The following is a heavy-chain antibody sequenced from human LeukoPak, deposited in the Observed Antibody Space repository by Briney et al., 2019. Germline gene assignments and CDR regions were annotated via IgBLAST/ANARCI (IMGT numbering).Heavy chain of an antibody. CDR1: GGSFSGYY. V-gene: IGHV4-34*01. J-gene: IGHJ6*02. CDR2: IYYSGST. D-gene: IGHD3-10*01. CDR3: ASLWGYYGSGSLPFGMDV. Sequence: SETLSLTCAVYGGSFSGYYWGWIRQPPGKGLEWIGSIYYSGSTYYNPSLKSRVTISVDTSKNQFSLKLSSVTAADTAVYYCASLWGYYGSGSLPFGMDVWGQGTTVTVSS.